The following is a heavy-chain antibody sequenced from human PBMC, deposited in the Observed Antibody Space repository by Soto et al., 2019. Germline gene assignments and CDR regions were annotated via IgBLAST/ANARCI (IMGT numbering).Heavy chain of an antibody. CDR1: GFTFSGYW. J-gene: IGHJ4*02. CDR2: IKQDGSVK. Sequence: EVQLVESGGDLVQPGGSLRLSCAASGFTFSGYWMAWVRQAPGKGLEWVANIKQDGSVKYYVDSLKGRFTISRDNAKNSLYLHMDSLRAEDTAVYFCATESYYHWQYWGQGTLVTVSS. CDR3: ATESYYHWQY. D-gene: IGHD3-9*01. V-gene: IGHV3-7*01.